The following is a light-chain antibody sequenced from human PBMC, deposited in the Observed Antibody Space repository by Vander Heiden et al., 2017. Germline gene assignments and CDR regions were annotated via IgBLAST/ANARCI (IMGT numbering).Light chain of an antibody. CDR1: QSISSSY. V-gene: IGKV3-20*01. CDR2: GAS. J-gene: IGKJ2*01. Sequence: IVLTQSPGTLPLSPGERATLSCRARQSISSSYLVWYQQKPGQAPRVLSYGASSRATGIPDRFSGSGSGTDFTLTISRLEPEDFAVYYCQQEGSSPYTFGQGTKVEI. CDR3: QQEGSSPYT.